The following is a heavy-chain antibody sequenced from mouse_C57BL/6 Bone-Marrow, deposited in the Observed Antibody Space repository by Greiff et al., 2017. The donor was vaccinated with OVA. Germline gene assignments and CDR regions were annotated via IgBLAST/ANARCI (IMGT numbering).Heavy chain of an antibody. CDR3: ARDGYDAWFAY. J-gene: IGHJ3*01. CDR1: GFTFSDYG. CDR2: ISNLAYNI. D-gene: IGHD2-2*01. Sequence: EVKLMESGGGLVQPGGSLKLSCAASGFTFSDYGMAWVRQAPRKGLEWVAFISNLAYNIYYADTVTGRFTISRENSKNTLYLEMSRLRSEDTAMYYCARDGYDAWFAYWGQGTLVTVSA. V-gene: IGHV5-15*01.